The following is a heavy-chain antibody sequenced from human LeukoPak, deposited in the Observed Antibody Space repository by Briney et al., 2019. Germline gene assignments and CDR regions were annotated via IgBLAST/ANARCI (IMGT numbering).Heavy chain of an antibody. V-gene: IGHV3-7*01. Sequence: GGSLRLSCAASGFTFSRYWMSWVRQAPGKGLEWVANIKQDGSEKYYVDSVKGRFTISRDNAKNSLYLQMNSLRAEDTAVYYCARAGPRIADDILTGYPPDYWGQGTLVTVSS. D-gene: IGHD3-9*01. CDR3: ARAGPRIADDILTGYPPDY. CDR1: GFTFSRYW. J-gene: IGHJ4*02. CDR2: IKQDGSEK.